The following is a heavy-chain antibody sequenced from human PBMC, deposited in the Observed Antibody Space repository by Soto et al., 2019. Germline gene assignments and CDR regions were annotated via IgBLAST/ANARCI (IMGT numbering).Heavy chain of an antibody. Sequence: ASVKVSCKVSGYTLTELSMHWVRQAPGKGLEWMGGFDPEGGETIYAQKFQGRVTMTEDTSTDTAYMELSSLRSEDTAVYYCATAYVGNYYYYYMDVWGKGTTVTVSS. V-gene: IGHV1-24*01. CDR2: FDPEGGET. J-gene: IGHJ6*03. CDR1: GYTLTELS. D-gene: IGHD3-16*01. CDR3: ATAYVGNYYYYYMDV.